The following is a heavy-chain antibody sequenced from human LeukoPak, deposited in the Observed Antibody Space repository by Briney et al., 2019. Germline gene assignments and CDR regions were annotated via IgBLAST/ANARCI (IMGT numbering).Heavy chain of an antibody. D-gene: IGHD1-26*01. Sequence: SETLSLTCGVSGGSISGANWWSWVRQPPGQGLEWIGEISLAGQTNYNPSLNGRVTMSLDKSSNQLSLNLTSVTAADTATYFCSRESGPFSPFGYWGQGTLVIVSS. V-gene: IGHV4/OR15-8*02. CDR1: GGSISGANW. CDR3: SRESGPFSPFGY. CDR2: ISLAGQT. J-gene: IGHJ4*02.